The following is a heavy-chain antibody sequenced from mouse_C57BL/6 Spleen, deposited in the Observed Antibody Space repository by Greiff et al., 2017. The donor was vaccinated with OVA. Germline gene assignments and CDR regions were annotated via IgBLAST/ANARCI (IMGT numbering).Heavy chain of an antibody. D-gene: IGHD1-1*01. V-gene: IGHV1-72*01. Sequence: VQLQESGAELVKPGASVKLSCKASGYTFTSYWMHWVKQRPGRGLEWIGRIDPNSGGTKYNEKFKSKATLTVDKPSSTAYMQLSSLTSEDSAVYYCARRGTTVVANFDYWGQGTTLTVSS. CDR2: IDPNSGGT. J-gene: IGHJ2*01. CDR1: GYTFTSYW. CDR3: ARRGTTVVANFDY.